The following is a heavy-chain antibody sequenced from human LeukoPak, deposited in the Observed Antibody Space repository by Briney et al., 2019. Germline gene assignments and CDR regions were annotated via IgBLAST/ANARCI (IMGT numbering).Heavy chain of an antibody. CDR3: AKKWAIDV. Sequence: GGSLRLSCAASGFTFSSYEMNWVRQAPGKGLEWVSYISSSSSTIYYADSVKGRFTISRDNSKNTLYLQMNSLRAEDTAVYYCAKKWAIDVWGKGTTVTISS. J-gene: IGHJ6*04. V-gene: IGHV3-48*03. CDR1: GFTFSSYE. CDR2: ISSSSSTI. D-gene: IGHD1-26*01.